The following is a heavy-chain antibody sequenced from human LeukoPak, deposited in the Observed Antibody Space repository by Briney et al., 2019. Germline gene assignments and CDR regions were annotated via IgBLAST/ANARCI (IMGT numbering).Heavy chain of an antibody. CDR2: IYYSGST. CDR1: GGSISSYY. Sequence: SETLSLTCTVSGGSISSYYWSWIRQPPGKGLEWIGYIYYSGSTNYNPSLKSRVTISVDTSQNQFSLKLSSVTAADTAVYYCARRSGPGAFDIWGQGTMVTVSS. V-gene: IGHV4-59*01. J-gene: IGHJ3*02. CDR3: ARRSGPGAFDI.